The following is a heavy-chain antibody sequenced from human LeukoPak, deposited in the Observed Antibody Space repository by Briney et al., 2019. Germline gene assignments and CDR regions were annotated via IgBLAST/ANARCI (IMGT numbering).Heavy chain of an antibody. CDR3: SRDDRSDYGGNSDGMDV. Sequence: SETLSLTCTVSGGSISSYYWSWIRQPPGKGLEWIGVICYNGSTDYNPSLTSRLTISQDTPKNKFSLKLRHVTAADTAVYYCSRDDRSDYGGNSDGMDVWGQGTTVTVSS. V-gene: IGHV4-59*12. CDR1: GGSISSYY. D-gene: IGHD4-23*01. J-gene: IGHJ6*02. CDR2: ICYNGST.